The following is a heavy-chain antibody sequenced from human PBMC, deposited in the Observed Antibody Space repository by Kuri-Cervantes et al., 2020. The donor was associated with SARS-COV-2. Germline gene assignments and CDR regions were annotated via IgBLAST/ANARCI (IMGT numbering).Heavy chain of an antibody. Sequence: GESLKISCAVSGFTVSRNYMSWVRQAPGKGLEWVSVTYSGGSTYYADSVKGRFTISRDNSKNTLYLQMNSLRAEDTAVYYCASIVTGDSSGYYWGQGTLVTVSS. D-gene: IGHD3-22*01. CDR3: ASIVTGDSSGYY. CDR2: TYSGGST. CDR1: GFTVSRNY. V-gene: IGHV3-53*01. J-gene: IGHJ4*02.